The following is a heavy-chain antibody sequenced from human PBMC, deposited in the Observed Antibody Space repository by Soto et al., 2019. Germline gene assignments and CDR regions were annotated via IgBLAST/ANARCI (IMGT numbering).Heavy chain of an antibody. J-gene: IGHJ4*02. Sequence: QVQLVDSGGGVVQPGRSLRLSCAASGFTFSSYGMQWVRQAPCKGLEWVAVIWYDGSNKYYADSVKGRFTISRDNSKNTLYLQMNSLRAEDTAVYYCARFKDGYNFYFDYWGQGTLVTVSS. V-gene: IGHV3-33*01. CDR2: IWYDGSNK. CDR3: ARFKDGYNFYFDY. CDR1: GFTFSSYG. D-gene: IGHD5-12*01.